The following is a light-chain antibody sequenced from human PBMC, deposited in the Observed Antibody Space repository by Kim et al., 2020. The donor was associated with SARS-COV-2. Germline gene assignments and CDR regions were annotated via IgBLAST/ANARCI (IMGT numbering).Light chain of an antibody. V-gene: IGLV3-21*04. CDR2: YDS. CDR3: QVWDSSSDHRVV. J-gene: IGLJ2*01. CDR1: SIGSKS. Sequence: GQTAMVSCGGNSIGSKSVLGYQQKSGQAPVLVISYDSDRPSGIPERFSGSNSGNTATLTISRVEAGDEADYYCQVWDSSSDHRVVFGGGTKVTVL.